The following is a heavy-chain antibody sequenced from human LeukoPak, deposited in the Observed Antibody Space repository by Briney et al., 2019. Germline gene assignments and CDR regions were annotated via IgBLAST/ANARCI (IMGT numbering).Heavy chain of an antibody. V-gene: IGHV3-15*01. Sequence: GGSLRLSCAASGLTFSNAWMSWVRQAPGKGLEWVGRFKSKPDGGTTDYAAPVKGRFTISRDDSKSIAYLQMNSLKTEDTAVYYCTREIYSYGYLYDYWGQGTLVTVSS. J-gene: IGHJ4*02. D-gene: IGHD5-18*01. CDR3: TREIYSYGYLYDY. CDR1: GLTFSNAW. CDR2: FKSKPDGGTT.